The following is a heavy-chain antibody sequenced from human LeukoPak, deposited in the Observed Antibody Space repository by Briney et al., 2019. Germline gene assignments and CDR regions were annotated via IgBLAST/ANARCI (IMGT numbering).Heavy chain of an antibody. CDR1: GYSITSNW. D-gene: IGHD5-24*01. CDR2: IYPADSDT. Sequence: GESLKICSECAGYSITSNWYWWVRQMPGKGLEWMGIIYPADSDTRYSPSFQGQVSISADKSISTAYLQWSSLKASDTAMYYCARLRRRDGYKIDYWGQGTLVTVSS. V-gene: IGHV5-51*01. CDR3: ARLRRRDGYKIDY. J-gene: IGHJ4*02.